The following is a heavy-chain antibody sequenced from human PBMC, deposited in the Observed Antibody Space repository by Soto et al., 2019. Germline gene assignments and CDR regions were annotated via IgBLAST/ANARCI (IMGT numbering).Heavy chain of an antibody. CDR1: GYTFTSYC. V-gene: IGHV1-18*01. CDR3: ARYHYDDRSGYPDY. CDR2: ISAYNGNT. D-gene: IGHD3-22*01. J-gene: IGHJ4*02. Sequence: GASVKVSCKASGYTFTSYCISWVRQAPGQGLEWMGWISAYNGNTNYAQKLQGRVTMTTDTSTSTAYMELRSLRSDDTAVYYCARYHYDDRSGYPDYWGQGTLVTVSS.